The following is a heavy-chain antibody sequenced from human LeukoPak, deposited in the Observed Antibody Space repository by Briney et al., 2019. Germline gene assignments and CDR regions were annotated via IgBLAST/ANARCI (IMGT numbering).Heavy chain of an antibody. Sequence: GASVKVSCTASGYTFTSYGISWVRQAPGQGLEWMGWISAYNGNTNYAQKLQGRVTITRDTSASTAYMELSSLTSEDTAVYYCARDSRTISNWFDTWGQGTPVTVSS. CDR1: GYTFTSYG. CDR3: ARDSRTISNWFDT. J-gene: IGHJ5*02. V-gene: IGHV1-18*01. CDR2: ISAYNGNT. D-gene: IGHD1-1*01.